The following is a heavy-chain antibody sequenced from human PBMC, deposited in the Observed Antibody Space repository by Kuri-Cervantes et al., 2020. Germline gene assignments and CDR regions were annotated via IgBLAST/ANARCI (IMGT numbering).Heavy chain of an antibody. CDR3: ATYYYDSSGYSEYFQH. D-gene: IGHD3-22*01. Sequence: GESLKISCAAAGFTFSSHNMNWVRQAPGKGLEWTSYISTSGSAMYYADSVKGRFTISRDNAKNSVYLQMNSLRVEDTALYYCATYYYDSSGYSEYFQHWGQGTLVTVSS. V-gene: IGHV3-48*01. J-gene: IGHJ1*01. CDR2: ISTSGSAM. CDR1: GFTFSSHN.